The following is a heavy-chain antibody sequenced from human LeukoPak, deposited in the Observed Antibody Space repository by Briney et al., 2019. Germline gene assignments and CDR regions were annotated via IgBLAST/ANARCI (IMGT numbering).Heavy chain of an antibody. J-gene: IGHJ4*02. Sequence: GGSLRLSCAASRFTFSSYAMHWVRQAPGKGLEWVAVISYDGSKKYYADSVKGRFTISRDNSKKTLYLQMNSLRAEDTAVYYCAREGEALDYWGQGTLVTVSS. CDR1: RFTFSSYA. CDR2: ISYDGSKK. CDR3: AREGEALDY. V-gene: IGHV3-30-3*01.